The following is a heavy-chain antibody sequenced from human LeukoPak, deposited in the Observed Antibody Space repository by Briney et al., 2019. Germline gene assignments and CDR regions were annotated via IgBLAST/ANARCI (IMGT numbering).Heavy chain of an antibody. Sequence: QTSETLSLTCTVSGDSISSSSSHWGWIRQPPGKGLEWSGSMWFGATTSSDPSLKSRVTISVDPSKNQFSLKLSSVTAADTAPYYCARARRGSYFQDYWGQGTLVTVSS. CDR3: ARARRGSYFQDY. CDR2: MWFGATT. V-gene: IGHV4-39*07. CDR1: GDSISSSSSH. J-gene: IGHJ4*02. D-gene: IGHD1-26*01.